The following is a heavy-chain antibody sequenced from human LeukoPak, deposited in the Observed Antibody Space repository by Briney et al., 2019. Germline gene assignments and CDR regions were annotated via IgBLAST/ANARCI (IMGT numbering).Heavy chain of an antibody. CDR3: VKAGSDIYFDL. Sequence: GGSLRLSCAASGFTFSSYAMSWVRQAPGKGLEWVSSINSSSSYIYYADSMRGRFTISRDNAKNSLYLQVLSLRVEDTAVYYCVKAGSDIYFDLWGRGALVTVSS. D-gene: IGHD3-9*01. CDR1: GFTFSSYA. CDR2: INSSSSYI. V-gene: IGHV3-21*01. J-gene: IGHJ2*01.